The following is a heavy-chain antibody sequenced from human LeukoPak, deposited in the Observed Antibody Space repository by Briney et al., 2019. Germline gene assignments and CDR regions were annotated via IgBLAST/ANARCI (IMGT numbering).Heavy chain of an antibody. V-gene: IGHV4-59*01. D-gene: IGHD2-15*01. J-gene: IGHJ2*01. CDR2: IYYSGTT. CDR3: ARVALDIVVVVAATPEWYFDL. Sequence: SETLSLTCTVSGGSISPYYWSWIRHPPGKGLEWIGWIYYSGTTSYNPSLKSRVTISVDTSKNQFSLKLSSVTAADTAVYYCARVALDIVVVVAATPEWYFDLWGRGTLVTVSS. CDR1: GGSISPYY.